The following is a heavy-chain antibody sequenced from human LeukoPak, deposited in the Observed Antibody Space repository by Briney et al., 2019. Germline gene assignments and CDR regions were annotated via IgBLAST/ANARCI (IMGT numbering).Heavy chain of an antibody. CDR3: ARAMSTFGGVRNYFDS. CDR1: GFAFSNCA. V-gene: IGHV3-21*06. J-gene: IGHJ4*02. CDR2: ISSSSSYI. Sequence: GGSLRLSCAASGFAFSNCAMSWVRQAPGKGLEWVSSISSSSSYIYYADSVNGRFRISRDNAKSSLDLEMNSLRAEDTAVYYCARAMSTFGGVRNYFDSWGQGTLVTVSS. D-gene: IGHD3-16*01.